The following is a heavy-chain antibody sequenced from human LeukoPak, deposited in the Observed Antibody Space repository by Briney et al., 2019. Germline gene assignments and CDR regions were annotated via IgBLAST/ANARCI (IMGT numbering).Heavy chain of an antibody. CDR3: ARGIITLNY. CDR1: GFTFSSYS. D-gene: IGHD3-22*01. Sequence: GGSLRLSCAASGFTFSSYSMNWVRQAPGKGLEWVAFIRYDGSNKYYADSVKGRFTISRDNSKNTLYLQMNSQRAEDTAVYYCARGIITLNYWGQGTLVTVSS. CDR2: IRYDGSNK. J-gene: IGHJ4*02. V-gene: IGHV3-30*02.